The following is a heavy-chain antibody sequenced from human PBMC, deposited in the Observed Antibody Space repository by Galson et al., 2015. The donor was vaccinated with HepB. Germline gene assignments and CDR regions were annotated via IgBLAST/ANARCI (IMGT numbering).Heavy chain of an antibody. CDR1: GYTFTSYA. CDR3: ARAGLKRWLQPDY. CDR2: INAGNGNT. Sequence: CKASGYTFTSYAMHWVRQAPGQRLEWMGWINAGNGNTKYSQKFQGRVTITRDTSASTAYMELSSLRSEDTAVYYCARAGLKRWLQPDYWGQGTLVTVSS. J-gene: IGHJ4*02. V-gene: IGHV1-3*01. D-gene: IGHD5-24*01.